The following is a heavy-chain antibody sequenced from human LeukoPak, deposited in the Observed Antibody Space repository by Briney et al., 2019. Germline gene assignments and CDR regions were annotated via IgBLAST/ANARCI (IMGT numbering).Heavy chain of an antibody. CDR3: ARFGFWSGHRYYYYMDV. V-gene: IGHV5-51*01. J-gene: IGHJ6*03. CDR1: GYSFTSCW. Sequence: GESLKISCKGSGYSFTSCWIGWVRQMPGKGLEWMGIIYPGDSDTRYSPSFQGQVTISADKSISTAYLQWSSLKASDTAMYYCARFGFWSGHRYYYYMDVWGKGTTVTVSS. D-gene: IGHD3-3*01. CDR2: IYPGDSDT.